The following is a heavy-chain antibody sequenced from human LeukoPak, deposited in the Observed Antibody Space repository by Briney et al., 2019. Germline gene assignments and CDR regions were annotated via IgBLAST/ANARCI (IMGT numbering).Heavy chain of an antibody. V-gene: IGHV1-69*04. D-gene: IGHD6-6*01. Sequence: SVKVSCKASGGTFSSYAISWVRQAPGQGLEWMGRIIPILGIANYAQKFQGRVTMTRDTSISTAYMELSRLRSDDTAVYYCARDRPYSSSSFSFDYWGQGTLVTVSS. CDR3: ARDRPYSSSSFSFDY. J-gene: IGHJ4*02. CDR2: IIPILGIA. CDR1: GGTFSSYA.